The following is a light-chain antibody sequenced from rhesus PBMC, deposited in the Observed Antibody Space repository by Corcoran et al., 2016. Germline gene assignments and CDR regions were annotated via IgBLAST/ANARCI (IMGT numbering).Light chain of an antibody. Sequence: DIQMTQSPSSLSASVGDTVTITCRAGQGISSYLNWFQQKPGKAPKLLIYASTTLQSGGPSRFSGGGPGTDFTLTISSLQPEDFATYSCQQYKSYPFAFGPGTKLDIK. CDR3: QQYKSYPFA. CDR2: AST. CDR1: QGISSY. J-gene: IGKJ3*01. V-gene: IGKV1-28*02.